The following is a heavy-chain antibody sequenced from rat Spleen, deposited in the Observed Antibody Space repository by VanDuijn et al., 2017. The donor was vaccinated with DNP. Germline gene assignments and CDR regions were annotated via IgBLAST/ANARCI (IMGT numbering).Heavy chain of an antibody. V-gene: IGHV3-1*01. Sequence: EVQLRESGPGLVKPSQSLSLTCSVTGFSITSKYWGWIRKFPGDKMEWIGHISYSGSTGYNPSLKSRISISRDTSKTQFFLHLNSVTTEDTATYYCARGNDGYYPNWYFDFWGPGTMVTVSS. CDR3: ARGNDGYYPNWYFDF. D-gene: IGHD1-12*03. J-gene: IGHJ1*01. CDR2: ISYSGST. CDR1: GFSITSKY.